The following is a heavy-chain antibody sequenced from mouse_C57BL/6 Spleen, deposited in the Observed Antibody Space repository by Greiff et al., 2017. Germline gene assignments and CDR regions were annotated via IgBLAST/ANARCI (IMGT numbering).Heavy chain of an antibody. CDR3: AREGTWLSSMDY. J-gene: IGHJ4*01. V-gene: IGHV1-66*01. Sequence: QVQLQQSGPELVKPGASVKISCKASGYSFTSYYIHWVKQRPGQGLEWIGWIYPGSGNTKYNEKFKGKATLTAETSSSTAYMQLSRLTSDDSAVYYCAREGTWLSSMDYWGQGTSVTVSS. CDR1: GYSFTSYY. D-gene: IGHD2-2*01. CDR2: IYPGSGNT.